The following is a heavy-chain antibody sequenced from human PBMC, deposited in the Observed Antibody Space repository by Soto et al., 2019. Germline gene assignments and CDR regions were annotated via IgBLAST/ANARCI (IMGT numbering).Heavy chain of an antibody. J-gene: IGHJ3*01. CDR2: IIPIPDIT. V-gene: IGHV1-69*04. Sequence: SVKVSCKAPGGTFSTYIISWVRQAPGQGLEWMGRIIPIPDITNYARKFQGRVTVTADRSTSTAYMELTSLKSEDTAVYYCARDRITTRGDAFDLWGQGTMVTVSS. CDR1: GGTFSTYI. CDR3: ARDRITTRGDAFDL. D-gene: IGHD3-3*01.